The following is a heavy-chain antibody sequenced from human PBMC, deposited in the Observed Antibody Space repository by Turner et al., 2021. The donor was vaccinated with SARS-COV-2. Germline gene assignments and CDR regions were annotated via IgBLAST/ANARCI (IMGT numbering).Heavy chain of an antibody. CDR1: GGAFRVYY. CDR2: INHSGST. D-gene: IGHD5-18*01. Sequence: QVQLQQWGAGRFKPSETLALTCAVYGGAFRVYYWSWIRQPPGKGLEWIGEINHSGSTNYNPSLTSRVTISVDTSKNQFSLKLSSVTDADTAVYYCARLGLGDSQFDYWGQGTLVTVSS. V-gene: IGHV4-34*01. J-gene: IGHJ4*02. CDR3: ARLGLGDSQFDY.